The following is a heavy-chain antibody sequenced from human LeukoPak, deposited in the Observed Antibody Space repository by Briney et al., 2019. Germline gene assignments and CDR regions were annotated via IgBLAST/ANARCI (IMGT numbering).Heavy chain of an antibody. CDR1: GYTFTTYA. CDR2: ISPHIGNT. Sequence: GASVKVSCKASGYTFTTYAITWVRQAPGQGLEWMGWISPHIGNTIYAQKLQGRVTLTTDTSTNTAYMELRSLRSDDTAVYYCARGGRDNWNDPKDYWGQGTLVTVSS. CDR3: ARGGRDNWNDPKDY. D-gene: IGHD1-1*01. J-gene: IGHJ4*02. V-gene: IGHV1-18*01.